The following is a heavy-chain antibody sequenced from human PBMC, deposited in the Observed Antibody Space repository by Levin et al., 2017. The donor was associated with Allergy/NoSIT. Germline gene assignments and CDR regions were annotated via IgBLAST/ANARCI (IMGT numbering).Heavy chain of an antibody. CDR2: ISGSGGST. J-gene: IGHJ3*02. V-gene: IGHV3-23*01. CDR1: GFTFSSYA. CDR3: ATQHIVVVIAISGAFDI. Sequence: PGGSLRLSCAASGFTFSSYAMSWVRQAPGKGLEWVSAISGSGGSTYYADSVKGRFTISRDNSKNTLYLQMNSLRAEDTAVYYCATQHIVVVIAISGAFDIWGQGTMVTVSS. D-gene: IGHD2-21*01.